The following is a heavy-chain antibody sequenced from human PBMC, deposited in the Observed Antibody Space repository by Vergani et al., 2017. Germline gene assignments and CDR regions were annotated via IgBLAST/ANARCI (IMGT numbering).Heavy chain of an antibody. Sequence: EVQLVESGGGLVKPGGSLRLSCAASGFTFSSYSMNWVRQAPGKGLEWVSSISSSSSYIYYADSVKGRFTISRDNAKNSLYLQMNSLRAEDTAVYYCARGVSSSSWHYFDYWGQGTLVTVSS. CDR1: GFTFSSYS. CDR2: ISSSSSYI. V-gene: IGHV3-21*01. CDR3: ARGVSSSSWHYFDY. D-gene: IGHD6-13*01. J-gene: IGHJ4*02.